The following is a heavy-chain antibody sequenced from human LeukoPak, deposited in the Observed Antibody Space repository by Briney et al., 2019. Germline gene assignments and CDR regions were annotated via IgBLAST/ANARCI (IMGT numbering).Heavy chain of an antibody. CDR1: GFTFSSYG. V-gene: IGHV3-30*03. CDR3: ATRLPPPTTHLS. CDR2: ISYDGSNK. J-gene: IGHJ4*02. Sequence: GGSLRLSCAASGFTFSSYGMHWVRQAPGKGLEWVAVISYDGSNKYYAGSVKGRFTISRDNSKNTLYLQMNSLRAEDTAVYYCATRLPPPTTHLSWGQGTLVTVSS. D-gene: IGHD1-1*01.